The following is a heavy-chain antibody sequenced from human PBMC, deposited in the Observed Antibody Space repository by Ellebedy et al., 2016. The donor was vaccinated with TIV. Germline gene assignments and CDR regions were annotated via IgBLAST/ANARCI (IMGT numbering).Heavy chain of an antibody. V-gene: IGHV4-39*01. CDR3: ARGGVDKVATTERQGWFDP. CDR2: IYYSGST. CDR1: GGSISSSSYY. J-gene: IGHJ5*02. Sequence: MPSETLSLTCTVSGGSISSSSYYWGWIRQPPGKGLAWIGSIYYSGSTYYNPSLNSRVTISVDTSKNQFSLKLSSVTAADTAVYYCARGGVDKVATTERQGWFDPWGQGTLVTVSS. D-gene: IGHD5-12*01.